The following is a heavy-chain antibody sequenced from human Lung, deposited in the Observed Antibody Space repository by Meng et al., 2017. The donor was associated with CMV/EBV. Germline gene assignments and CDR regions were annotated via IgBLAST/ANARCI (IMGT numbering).Heavy chain of an antibody. D-gene: IGHD4-17*01. CDR1: GFTVSDYY. V-gene: IGHV3-11*01. J-gene: IGHJ4*02. CDR3: VREDYGDYCFDT. Sequence: SXAASGFTVSDYYVSWIRQAPGKGLEWLSYISSSGNTIHYADSVKGRFIISRDTPKNSVSLQMNGLRAEDTAVYYCVREDYGDYCFDTWGQGTLVTVSS. CDR2: ISSSGNTI.